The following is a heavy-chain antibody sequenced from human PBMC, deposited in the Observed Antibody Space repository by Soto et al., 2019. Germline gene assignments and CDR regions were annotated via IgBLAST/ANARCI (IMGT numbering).Heavy chain of an antibody. CDR1: VFSLSTSGVG. V-gene: IGHV2-5*02. CDR2: IYWDDDK. D-gene: IGHD3-22*01. Sequence: QITLKESGPTLVKPTQTLTLTCTFSVFSLSTSGVGVGWIRQPPGKALEWLALIYWDDDKRYSPSLKSRLTIPRHPSKNQVVLTMPNMDPVDTATYYCAHLSSGSPFFDSWGQGTLATVSS. J-gene: IGHJ4*02. CDR3: AHLSSGSPFFDS.